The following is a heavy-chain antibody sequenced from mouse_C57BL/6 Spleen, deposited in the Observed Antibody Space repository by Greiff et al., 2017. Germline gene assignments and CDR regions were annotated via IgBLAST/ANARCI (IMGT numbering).Heavy chain of an antibody. J-gene: IGHJ4*01. CDR3: ASDSTGTLYAKDY. V-gene: IGHV5-4*03. D-gene: IGHD4-1*01. CDR2: ISDCGSYT. CDR1: GFTFSSYA. Sequence: EVKVVESGGGLVKPGWSLKLSCAASGFTFSSYAMSWVRQTPVKRLEWVATISDCGSYTYYPDHVKDRFPISSNNATNNLYLQLSHLKSEVTAVYYCASDSTGTLYAKDYWGQGTSVTVSS.